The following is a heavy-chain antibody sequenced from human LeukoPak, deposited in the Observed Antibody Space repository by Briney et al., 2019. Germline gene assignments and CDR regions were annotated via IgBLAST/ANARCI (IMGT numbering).Heavy chain of an antibody. CDR3: ARDKLGDGSGSYYPAGADPADY. CDR1: GYTFTSYA. V-gene: IGHV1-18*01. CDR2: ISAYNGNT. J-gene: IGHJ4*02. Sequence: ASVKVSCKASGYTFTSYAMNWVRQAPGQGLEWMGWISAYNGNTNYAQKLQGRVTMTTDTSTSTAYMELRSLRSDDTAVYYCARDKLGDGSGSYYPAGADPADYWGQGTLVTVSS. D-gene: IGHD3-10*01.